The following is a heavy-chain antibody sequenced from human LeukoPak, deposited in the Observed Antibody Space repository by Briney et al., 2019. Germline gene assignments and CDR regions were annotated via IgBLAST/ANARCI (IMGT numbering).Heavy chain of an antibody. CDR1: GYTLTELS. CDR3: LFDFWSGQGYYMDV. J-gene: IGHJ6*03. Sequence: ASVKVSCKVSGYTLTELSMHWVRQAPGKGLEWMGGFDPEDGETIYAQKFQGRVTMTEDTSTDTAYMELSSLRSEDTAVYYCLFDFWSGQGYYMDVWGKGTTVTVSS. D-gene: IGHD3-3*01. V-gene: IGHV1-24*01. CDR2: FDPEDGET.